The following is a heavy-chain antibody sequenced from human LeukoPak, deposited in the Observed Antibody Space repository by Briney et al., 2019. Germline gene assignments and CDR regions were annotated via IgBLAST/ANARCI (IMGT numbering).Heavy chain of an antibody. CDR1: GGTFSSYA. V-gene: IGHV1-69*13. Sequence: SVKVSCKASGGTFSSYAISWVRQAPGQGLEWMGGIIPIFGTANYAQKFQGRVTITADESTSTAYMELSSLRSEDTAVYYCASIGGLAARSYYYYLDVWGKGTTVTVSS. D-gene: IGHD6-6*01. CDR3: ASIGGLAARSYYYYLDV. J-gene: IGHJ6*03. CDR2: IIPIFGTA.